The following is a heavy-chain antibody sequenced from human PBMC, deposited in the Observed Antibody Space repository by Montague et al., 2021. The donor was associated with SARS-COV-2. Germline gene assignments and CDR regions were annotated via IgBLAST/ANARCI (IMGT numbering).Heavy chain of an antibody. V-gene: IGHV3-33*01. CDR3: AGTGILTGNYYYYYYMDV. J-gene: IGHJ6*03. Sequence: SLRLSCAASGFTFSSYGMHWVRQTPGKGLEWVAVVWYDGSNKYYADSVKGRFTISRDNSKNTLYLQMNSLRAEDTAVYYCAGTGILTGNYYYYYYMDVWGKGTTVTVSS. D-gene: IGHD3-9*01. CDR1: GFTFSSYG. CDR2: VWYDGSNK.